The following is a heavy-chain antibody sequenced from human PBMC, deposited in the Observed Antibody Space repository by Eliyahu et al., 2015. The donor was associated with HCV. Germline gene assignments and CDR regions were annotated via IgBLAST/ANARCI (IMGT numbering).Heavy chain of an antibody. CDR1: GGSFSGYY. J-gene: IGHJ4*02. D-gene: IGHD3-22*01. Sequence: QVQLQQWGAGLLKPSETLSLTCAVYGGSFSGYYWSWIRQPPGKGLEWIGEINHSGSTNYNPSLKSRVTISVDTSKNQFSLKLSSVTAADTAVYYCARVPAPPVYDSSGYYPDYWGQGTLVTVSS. CDR2: INHSGST. CDR3: ARVPAPPVYDSSGYYPDY. V-gene: IGHV4-34*01.